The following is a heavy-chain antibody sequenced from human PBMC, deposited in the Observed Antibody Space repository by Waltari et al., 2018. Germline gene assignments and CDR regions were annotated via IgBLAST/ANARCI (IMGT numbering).Heavy chain of an antibody. J-gene: IGHJ4*02. CDR3: ARDDSYGQFMRFDF. Sequence: EVQLVESGGGLIQPGGSLRLSCEASGLPVSRNCMSWVRQAPGKGLEWLSAIYSGGNTFYADSVKGRFNISIDNSKNTLYLQMNSLRVDDTAVYYCARDDSYGQFMRFDFWGQGTVVTVSS. CDR2: IYSGGNT. CDR1: GLPVSRNC. V-gene: IGHV3-53*01. D-gene: IGHD5-18*01.